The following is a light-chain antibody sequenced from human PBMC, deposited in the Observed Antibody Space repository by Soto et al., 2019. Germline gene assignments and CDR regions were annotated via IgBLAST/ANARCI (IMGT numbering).Light chain of an antibody. CDR1: QSISSY. CDR3: QQSYSTLPIT. V-gene: IGKV1-39*01. J-gene: IGKJ5*01. Sequence: EIQMTQSPSSLSESVGDRVTITCRASQSISSYLNWYQQKPGKAPKLLIYAASSLQSGVPSRFSGSGSGTDFTLTISSLQPEDFATYYCQQSYSTLPITFGQGTRLEIK. CDR2: AAS.